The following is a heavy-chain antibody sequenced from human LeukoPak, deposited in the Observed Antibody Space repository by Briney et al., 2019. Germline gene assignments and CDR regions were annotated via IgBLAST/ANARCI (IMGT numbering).Heavy chain of an antibody. D-gene: IGHD3-9*01. V-gene: IGHV4-34*01. J-gene: IGHJ4*02. CDR2: INHSGST. Sequence: SETLSLTCAVYGGSFSGYYWSWIRQPPGKGLEWIGEINHSGSTNYNPSLKSRVTISVDTSKNQFSLKLSSVTAADTAVYYCAREAADYDILTGSYFDYWGQGTLVTVSS. CDR3: AREAADYDILTGSYFDY. CDR1: GGSFSGYY.